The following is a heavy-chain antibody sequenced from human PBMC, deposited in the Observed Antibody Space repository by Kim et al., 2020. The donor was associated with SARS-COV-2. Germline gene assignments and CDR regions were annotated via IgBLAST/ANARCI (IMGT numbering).Heavy chain of an antibody. J-gene: IGHJ5*02. Sequence: SETLSLTCTVSGGSITSYFWTWIRQPPGKGLEWIGSIYYIGSTNYNPSLKSRVTFSLDTSKNQVSLKLNYLTAADTAVYYCARAHREGRVLGWVDPCGQG. CDR1: GGSITSYF. CDR2: IYYIGST. V-gene: IGHV4-59*01. CDR3: ARAHREGRVLGWVDP. D-gene: IGHD1-26*01.